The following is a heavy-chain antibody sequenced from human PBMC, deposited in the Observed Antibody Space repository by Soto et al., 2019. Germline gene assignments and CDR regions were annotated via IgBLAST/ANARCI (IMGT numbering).Heavy chain of an antibody. D-gene: IGHD6-6*01. CDR1: GFTFSSSC. CDR3: ATDRASIAARDV. CDR2: IKQDGSEK. V-gene: IGHV3-7*03. J-gene: IGHJ6*02. Sequence: PXGCLRLTCAASGFTFSSSCMSWVRQAPGKGLEWVANIKQDGSEKYYVDSVEGRFTISRDNAKNSLYLQMNSMRAEDTAVYYCATDRASIAARDVWGQGTTVTVSS.